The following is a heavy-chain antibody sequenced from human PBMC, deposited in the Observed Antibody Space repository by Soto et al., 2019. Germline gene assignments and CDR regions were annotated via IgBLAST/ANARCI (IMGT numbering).Heavy chain of an antibody. CDR2: FDPEDGET. CDR3: ATDPVVAATLAQAY. CDR1: GYTLTELS. D-gene: IGHD2-15*01. J-gene: IGHJ4*02. V-gene: IGHV1-24*01. Sequence: ASVKVSCKVSGYTLTELSMHWVRQAPGKGLEWMGGFDPEDGETIYAQKFQGRVTMTEDTSTDTAYMELSSLRSEDTAVYYCATDPVVAATLAQAYWGQGTLVTVSS.